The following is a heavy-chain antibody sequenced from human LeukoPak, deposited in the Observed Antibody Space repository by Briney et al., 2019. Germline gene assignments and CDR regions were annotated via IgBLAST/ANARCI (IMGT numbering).Heavy chain of an antibody. CDR1: GGTFSTYA. J-gene: IGHJ6*03. CDR2: IIPIFGTP. CDR3: ARDYCSGGSCYYYYYMDV. D-gene: IGHD2-15*01. V-gene: IGHV1-69*13. Sequence: SVKVSCKASGGTFSTYAFNWVRQAPGHGLEWMGRIIPIFGTPNYAQKLQGRVTINADESTSTVYMELRSLRSEDTAVYYCARDYCSGGSCYYYYYMDVWGKGTTVTVSS.